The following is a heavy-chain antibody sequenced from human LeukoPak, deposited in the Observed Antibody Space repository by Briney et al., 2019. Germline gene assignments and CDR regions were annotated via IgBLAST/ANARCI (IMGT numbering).Heavy chain of an antibody. CDR1: GGSISSYY. D-gene: IGHD3-3*01. CDR2: FYVRGST. V-gene: IGHV4-4*07. Sequence: SETLSLTCTVSGGSISSYYWNWTRQPAGKGLEWIGQFYVRGSTNYNPSLKSRVTMSVDTSKNQFFLKVSPVTAADTAVYYCARTNPSDFWSGIDYWGQGILVTVSS. J-gene: IGHJ4*02. CDR3: ARTNPSDFWSGIDY.